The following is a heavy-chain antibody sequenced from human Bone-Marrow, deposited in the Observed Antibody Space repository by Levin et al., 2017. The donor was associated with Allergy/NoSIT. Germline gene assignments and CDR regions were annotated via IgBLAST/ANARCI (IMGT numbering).Heavy chain of an antibody. J-gene: IGHJ4*02. CDR2: ISAYNGNT. Sequence: GESLKISCKASGYTFTSYGISWVRQAPGQGLEWMGWISAYNGNTNYAQKLQGRVTMTTDTSTSTAYMELRSLRSDDTAVYYCARVPGRGYDILTGYEWGQGTLVTVSS. CDR3: ARVPGRGYDILTGYE. D-gene: IGHD3-9*01. CDR1: GYTFTSYG. V-gene: IGHV1-18*01.